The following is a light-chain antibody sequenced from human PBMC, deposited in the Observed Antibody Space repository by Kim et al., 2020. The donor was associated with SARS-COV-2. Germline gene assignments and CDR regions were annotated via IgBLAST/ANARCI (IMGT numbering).Light chain of an antibody. Sequence: PGESATLSCRASESVGRFLAWYQQKPGQAPRLLIYGASTRATGIPARFSGSGSGTDFTVTISSLQSEDVAVYYCQQHGQWPLTFGGGTKVEIK. CDR1: ESVGRF. CDR2: GAS. CDR3: QQHGQWPLT. V-gene: IGKV3-15*01. J-gene: IGKJ4*01.